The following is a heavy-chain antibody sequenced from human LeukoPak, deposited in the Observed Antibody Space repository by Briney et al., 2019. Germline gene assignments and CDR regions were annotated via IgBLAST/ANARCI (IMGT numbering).Heavy chain of an antibody. CDR3: ARGPKKHMVRGVSLVDY. Sequence: ASVKVSCKASGYTFTSYGISWGRQAPGQGLEWMGWISAYNGNTNYAQKLQGRVTMTTDTSTSTAYMELRSLRSDDTAVYYCARGPKKHMVRGVSLVDYWGQGTLVTVSS. CDR2: ISAYNGNT. J-gene: IGHJ4*02. D-gene: IGHD3-10*01. V-gene: IGHV1-18*01. CDR1: GYTFTSYG.